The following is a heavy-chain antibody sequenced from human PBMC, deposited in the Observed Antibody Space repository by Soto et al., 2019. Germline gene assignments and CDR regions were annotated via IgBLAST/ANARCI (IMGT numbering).Heavy chain of an antibody. D-gene: IGHD2-2*01. CDR3: ARNNIVVVPADIGDAFDI. CDR1: GYTFTSYY. V-gene: IGHV1-46*01. CDR2: INPSGGST. J-gene: IGHJ3*02. Sequence: GASVKVSCKASGYTFTSYYMHWVRQAPGQGLEWMGIINPSGGSTSYAQKFQGRVTMTRDTSTSTVYMELRSLRSDDTAVYYCARNNIVVVPADIGDAFDIWGQGTMVTVSS.